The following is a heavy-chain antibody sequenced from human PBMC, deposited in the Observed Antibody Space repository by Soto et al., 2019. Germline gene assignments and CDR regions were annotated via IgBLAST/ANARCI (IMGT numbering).Heavy chain of an antibody. V-gene: IGHV4-34*01. CDR3: ASGYSSSFDAFDI. D-gene: IGHD6-6*01. J-gene: IGHJ3*02. CDR2: INHSGST. Sequence: QVQLQQWGAGLLKPSETLSLTCAVYGGSFSGYYWSWIRQPPGKGLEWIGEINHSGSTNYNPYLKSRVAISVDTSKNQFSLKLSSVTAADTAVYYCASGYSSSFDAFDIWGQGTMVTVSS. CDR1: GGSFSGYY.